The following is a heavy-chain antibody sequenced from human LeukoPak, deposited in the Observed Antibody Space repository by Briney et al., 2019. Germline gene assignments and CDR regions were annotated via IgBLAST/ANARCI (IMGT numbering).Heavy chain of an antibody. V-gene: IGHV3-9*01. Sequence: GRSLRLSCAASGFTFDDYAMYWVRQAPGKGLEWVSSISWNSGSMAYADSVKGRFTISRDNAKNSLYLQMNSLRAEDTALYFCAKDIAPVYYYETSDHYGAFDIWGQGTMVTVSS. CDR2: ISWNSGSM. D-gene: IGHD3-22*01. J-gene: IGHJ3*02. CDR3: AKDIAPVYYYETSDHYGAFDI. CDR1: GFTFDDYA.